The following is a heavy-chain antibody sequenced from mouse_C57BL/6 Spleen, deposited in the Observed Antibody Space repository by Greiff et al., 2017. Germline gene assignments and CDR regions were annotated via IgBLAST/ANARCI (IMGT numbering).Heavy chain of an antibody. CDR2: INPNNGGT. CDR1: GYTFTDYY. V-gene: IGHV1-26*01. D-gene: IGHD2-4*01. Sequence: VQLQQSGPELVKPGASVKISCKASGYTFTDYYMNWVKQSHGKSLEWIGDINPNNGGTSYNQKFKGKATLTVDKSSSTAYMELRSLTSEDSAVYYCARSDYEGAYYFDYWGQGTTLTVSS. CDR3: ARSDYEGAYYFDY. J-gene: IGHJ2*01.